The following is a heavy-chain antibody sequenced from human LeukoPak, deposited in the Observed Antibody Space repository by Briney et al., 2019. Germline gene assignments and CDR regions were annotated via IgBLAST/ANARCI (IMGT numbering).Heavy chain of an antibody. V-gene: IGHV3-48*03. Sequence: PGGSLRLSCAASGFTFSSYEMNWVRQAPGKGLEWVSYISSSGSTIYYADSVKGRFTISRDNAKNSLYLQMNSLRAEDTAVYYCARLEEQQLRALGYWGQGTLVTVSS. CDR3: ARLEEQQLRALGY. CDR2: ISSSGSTI. D-gene: IGHD6-13*01. CDR1: GFTFSSYE. J-gene: IGHJ4*02.